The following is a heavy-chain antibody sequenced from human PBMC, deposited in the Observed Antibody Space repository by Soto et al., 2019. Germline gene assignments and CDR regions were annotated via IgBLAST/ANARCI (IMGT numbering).Heavy chain of an antibody. V-gene: IGHV4-59*01. J-gene: IGHJ3*01. Sequence: SETLSLTCTVSGGSISGYYWTWIRQPPGKGLEWIGYIYYSGITNYNPSLKGRFTISVDTSKNQFSLRLSSVTAADTAIYYCARGSSTPSLWGQGTMVTVSS. D-gene: IGHD2-15*01. CDR3: ARGSSTPSL. CDR2: IYYSGIT. CDR1: GGSISGYY.